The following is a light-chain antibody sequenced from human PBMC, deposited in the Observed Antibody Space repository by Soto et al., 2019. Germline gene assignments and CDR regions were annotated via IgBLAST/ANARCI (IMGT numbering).Light chain of an antibody. Sequence: QSALTQPASVSGSPGQSISVSCTGSSGDVGSYKYVSWYQQHPGKAPKLIIYEVNKRPSGVSDRFSGSKSGNTASLTISGLQAEVEADYYCSSYTITSTLVIFGGGTKVTVL. CDR1: SGDVGSYKY. J-gene: IGLJ2*01. CDR2: EVN. CDR3: SSYTITSTLVI. V-gene: IGLV2-14*01.